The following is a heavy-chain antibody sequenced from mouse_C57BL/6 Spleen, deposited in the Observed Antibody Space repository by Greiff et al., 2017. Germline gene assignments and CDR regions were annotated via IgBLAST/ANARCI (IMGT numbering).Heavy chain of an antibody. CDR2: INPGSGGT. J-gene: IGHJ4*01. CDR1: GYAFTNYL. Sequence: QVHVKQSGAELVRPGTSVKVSCKASGYAFTNYLIEWVKQRPGQGLEWIGVINPGSGGTNYNEKFKGKATLTADKSSSTAYMQLSSLTSEDSAVYFCARRGYYDYGYAMDYWGQGTSVTVSS. CDR3: ARRGYYDYGYAMDY. V-gene: IGHV1-54*01. D-gene: IGHD2-4*01.